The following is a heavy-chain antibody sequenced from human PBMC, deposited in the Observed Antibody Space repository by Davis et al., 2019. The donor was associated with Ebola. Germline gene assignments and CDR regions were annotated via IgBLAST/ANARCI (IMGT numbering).Heavy chain of an antibody. CDR1: GFTFSSYS. V-gene: IGHV3-23*01. CDR2: ISGSGGST. CDR3: AKKGNSNFDYYFDY. Sequence: GGSLRLSCAASGFTFSSYSMNWVRQAPGKGLEWVSAISGSGGSTYYADSVKGLFTITSDNSKNTLYLQMNSLRAEDTAVYYCAKKGNSNFDYYFDYWGQGTLVTVSS. J-gene: IGHJ4*02. D-gene: IGHD4-11*01.